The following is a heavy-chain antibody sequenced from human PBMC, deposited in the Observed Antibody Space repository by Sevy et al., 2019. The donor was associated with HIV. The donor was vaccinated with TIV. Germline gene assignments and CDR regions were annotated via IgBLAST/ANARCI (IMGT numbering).Heavy chain of an antibody. D-gene: IGHD1-26*01. CDR2: INWNGGST. CDR3: ARVGASGTYSHFDY. Sequence: GSLRLSCAASGFTFDDCGMSWVRQAPGKGLEWVSGINWNGGSTGYADSVKGRFTISRDNAKNSLYLQMNSLRADDTALYYCARVGASGTYSHFDYWGLGTLVTVSS. CDR1: GFTFDDCG. J-gene: IGHJ4*02. V-gene: IGHV3-20*04.